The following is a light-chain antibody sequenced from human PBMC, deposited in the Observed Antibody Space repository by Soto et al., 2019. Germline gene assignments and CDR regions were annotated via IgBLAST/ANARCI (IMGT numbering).Light chain of an antibody. CDR2: AAS. CDR1: QSISSY. V-gene: IGKV1-39*01. Sequence: DIQMTQSPSSLSASVGDRVTITCRASQSISSYLNWYQQKPGKAPKLLIYAASSLQSGVPSRFSGSGSATDFTLTISSLQPEDFATYYCQQSYSTLSITFGQGTRLEIK. CDR3: QQSYSTLSIT. J-gene: IGKJ5*01.